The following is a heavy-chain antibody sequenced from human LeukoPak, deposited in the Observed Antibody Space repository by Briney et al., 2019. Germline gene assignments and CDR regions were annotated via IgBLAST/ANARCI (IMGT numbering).Heavy chain of an antibody. CDR3: VREGGSGWYSGWFDP. V-gene: IGHV3-30*02. D-gene: IGHD6-19*01. Sequence: GGSLRLSCAASGFTFSSYGMHWVRQAPGKGLEWVAFIRYDGSNKYYADSVKGRFTISRDNADNSLYLQMNSLRVEDTAVYYCVREGGSGWYSGWFDPWGQGTLVTVSS. CDR1: GFTFSSYG. J-gene: IGHJ5*02. CDR2: IRYDGSNK.